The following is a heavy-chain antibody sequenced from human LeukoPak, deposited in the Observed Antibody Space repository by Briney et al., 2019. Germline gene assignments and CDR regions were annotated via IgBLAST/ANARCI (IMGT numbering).Heavy chain of an antibody. D-gene: IGHD6-19*01. Sequence: ASVKVSCKASGYTFTGYYMHWVRQAPGQGLEWMGWINPNSGGTNYAQKFQGRVTMTRDTSISTAYMELSRLRSDDTAVYYCARGISSGWQNYNWFDPWGQGTLVTVSS. CDR1: GYTFTGYY. J-gene: IGHJ5*02. CDR3: ARGISSGWQNYNWFDP. V-gene: IGHV1-2*02. CDR2: INPNSGGT.